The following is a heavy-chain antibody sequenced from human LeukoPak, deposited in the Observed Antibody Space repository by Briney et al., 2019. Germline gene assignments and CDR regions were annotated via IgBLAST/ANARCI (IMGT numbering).Heavy chain of an antibody. D-gene: IGHD3-22*01. Sequence: GASVKVSCKASGYTFTAYYIHWVRQAPGQGLEWMGWMSGFNGNTNYAQKLWGRVTMTTDTSTSTAYMELRSLRSDDTAVYFCARGSTVRYYYDSSGYYRGAFDYWGQGTLVTVSS. CDR1: GYTFTAYY. J-gene: IGHJ4*02. CDR2: MSGFNGNT. CDR3: ARGSTVRYYYDSSGYYRGAFDY. V-gene: IGHV1-18*01.